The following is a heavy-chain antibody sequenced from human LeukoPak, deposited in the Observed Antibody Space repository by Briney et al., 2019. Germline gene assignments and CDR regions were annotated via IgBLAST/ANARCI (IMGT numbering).Heavy chain of an antibody. V-gene: IGHV4-59*01. J-gene: IGHJ4*02. CDR2: IYYSGST. CDR3: ASAHPTGTVDY. CDR1: GGSISSYY. D-gene: IGHD4-17*01. Sequence: SETLSLTCTVSGGSISSYYWSWIRQPPGKGLEWIGYIYYSGSTNYNPSLKSRFTISVDTSKNQFSLKLSSVTAADTAVYYCASAHPTGTVDYWGQGTLVTVSS.